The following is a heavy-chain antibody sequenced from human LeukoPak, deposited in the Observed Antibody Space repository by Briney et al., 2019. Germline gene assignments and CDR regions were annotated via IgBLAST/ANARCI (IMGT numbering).Heavy chain of an antibody. D-gene: IGHD3/OR15-3a*01. CDR2: ISGSGGTT. V-gene: IGHV3-23*01. Sequence: TGGSLRLSCAAPGFTFSSYAMSWVRQAPGKGLEWVSYISGSGGTTYYADSVKGRFTISRDNSKNTLYLQLNSLRAEDTALYYCAFRTGWYEGLAAFDIWGQGTMATVSS. J-gene: IGHJ3*02. CDR3: AFRTGWYEGLAAFDI. CDR1: GFTFSSYA.